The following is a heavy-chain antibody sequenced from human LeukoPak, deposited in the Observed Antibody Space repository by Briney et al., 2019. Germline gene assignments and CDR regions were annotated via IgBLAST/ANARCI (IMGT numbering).Heavy chain of an antibody. D-gene: IGHD3-10*01. J-gene: IGHJ4*02. Sequence: GRSLRLSCAASGFTFSSYAMHWVRQAPGKGLEWVAVISYDGSNKYYADSVKGRFTISGDNSKNTLYLQMNSLRAEDTAVYYCARVGEVVRGVGIDYWGQGTLVTVSS. CDR2: ISYDGSNK. V-gene: IGHV3-30*04. CDR3: ARVGEVVRGVGIDY. CDR1: GFTFSSYA.